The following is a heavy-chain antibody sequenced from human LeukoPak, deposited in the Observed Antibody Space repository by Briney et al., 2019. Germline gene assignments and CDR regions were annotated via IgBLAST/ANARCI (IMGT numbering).Heavy chain of an antibody. D-gene: IGHD3-10*01. Sequence: GESLRLSCAASGFTFTTYWMSWIRQLPGKGLEWVANTNQDGTEKYYVDSAKGRFTISRDNAKNSLDLQMNSLRVEDTGIYYCVKVAKYYYGSETYYFFEHWGQGTPVTASS. V-gene: IGHV3-7*01. CDR1: GFTFTTYW. J-gene: IGHJ4*02. CDR3: VKVAKYYYGSETYYFFEH. CDR2: TNQDGTEK.